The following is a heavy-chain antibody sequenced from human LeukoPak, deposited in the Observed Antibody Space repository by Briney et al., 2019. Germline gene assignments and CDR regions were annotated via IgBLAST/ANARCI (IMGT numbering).Heavy chain of an antibody. CDR1: GFTFDDYA. CDR3: AKAYCGGDCHLGHAFDI. D-gene: IGHD2-21*01. J-gene: IGHJ3*02. CDR2: ISWNSGSI. V-gene: IGHV3-9*03. Sequence: PGRSLRLSCAASGFTFDDYAMHWVRQAPGKGLEWVSGISWNSGSIGYADSVKGRFTISRDNAKNSLYLQMNSLRAEDMALYYCAKAYCGGDCHLGHAFDIWGQGTMVTVSS.